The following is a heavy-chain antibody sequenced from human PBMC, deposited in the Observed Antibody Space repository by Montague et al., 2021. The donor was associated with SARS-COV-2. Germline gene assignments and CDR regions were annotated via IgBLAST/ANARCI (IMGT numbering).Heavy chain of an antibody. V-gene: IGHV3-21*01. J-gene: IGHJ4*02. Sequence: SLRLSCAASGFTFSSYSMNWVRQVPGKGLEWVSSISSSSSYIYYADSVKGRFTISRDNAKNSLYLQMNSLRAEDTAVYYCVSQEGSIYWGQGTLVTVSS. CDR3: VSQEGSIY. CDR1: GFTFSSYS. D-gene: IGHD2/OR15-2a*01. CDR2: ISSSSSYI.